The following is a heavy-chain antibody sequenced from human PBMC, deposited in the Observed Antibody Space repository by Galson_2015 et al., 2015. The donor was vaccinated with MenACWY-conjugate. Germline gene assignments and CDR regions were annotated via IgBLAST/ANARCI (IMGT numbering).Heavy chain of an antibody. CDR3: ARGRLKLDP. V-gene: IGHV3-7*01. CDR2: IKPDGSDK. J-gene: IGHJ5*02. Sequence: SLRLSCAASGFTFNTFWMSWVRQAPGKGLEWVANIKPDGSDKYYVDSVKGRFTIFRDNAKNSLYLQMNSLRVEDTAMYYCARGRLKLDPWGQGTLVTVSS. CDR1: GFTFNTFW.